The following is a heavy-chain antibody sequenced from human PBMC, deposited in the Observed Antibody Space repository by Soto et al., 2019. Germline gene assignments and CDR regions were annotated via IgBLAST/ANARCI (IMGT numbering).Heavy chain of an antibody. CDR1: GGSISSSSNH. CDR3: ATHPPYGPLDH. Sequence: QLQLQESGPGLVKPSETLSLTCTVSGGSISSSSNHWGWIRQPPGKGLEWIGNIYYSENTYYNPSLKSRVTISVVTSKNQFSLRLTSVTAADTAVYYCATHPPYGPLDHWGQGTLVTVSS. D-gene: IGHD4-17*01. J-gene: IGHJ4*02. V-gene: IGHV4-39*01. CDR2: IYYSENT.